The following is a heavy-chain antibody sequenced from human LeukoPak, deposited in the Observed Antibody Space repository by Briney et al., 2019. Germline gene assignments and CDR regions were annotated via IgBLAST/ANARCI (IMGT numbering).Heavy chain of an antibody. V-gene: IGHV3-7*01. CDR3: ARDYCSSTSCLFDY. J-gene: IGHJ4*02. CDR1: GFTFSSSW. CDR2: IKGDGSEI. D-gene: IGHD2-2*01. Sequence: GGSLRLSCAASGFTFSSSWMSWVRQAPGKGLEWVAHIKGDGSEIYYVDSLKGRFTISRDNARNSLYLQMNSLRAEDTAVYYCARDYCSSTSCLFDYWGQGTLVTVSS.